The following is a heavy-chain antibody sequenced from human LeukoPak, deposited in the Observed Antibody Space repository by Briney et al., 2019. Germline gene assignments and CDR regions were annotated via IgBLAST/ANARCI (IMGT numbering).Heavy chain of an antibody. Sequence: GASVKVSCKASGYTFTSYYMHWVRQAPGQGLEWMGIINPSGGSTSYAQKFQGRVTMTRDMSTSTVYMELSSLRSEDTAVYYCARDQSRGGNSLSHWFDPWGRGTLVTVSS. V-gene: IGHV1-46*01. D-gene: IGHD4-23*01. J-gene: IGHJ5*02. CDR2: INPSGGST. CDR3: ARDQSRGGNSLSHWFDP. CDR1: GYTFTSYY.